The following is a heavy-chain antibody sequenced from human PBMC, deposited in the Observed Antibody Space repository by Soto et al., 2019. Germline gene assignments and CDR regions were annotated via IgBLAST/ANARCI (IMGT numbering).Heavy chain of an antibody. CDR2: VYNSGST. CDR3: ARYRREAVAGYTLDN. CDR1: GGSISSNY. D-gene: IGHD6-13*01. V-gene: IGHV4-59*01. Sequence: SETLSLTCTVSGGSISSNYWTWIRQPPGKGLEWIGYVYNSGSTNYNPSLKSRVTISEDTSKSQFSLKVNSMTAAGTAVYYCARYRREAVAGYTLDNWGQGILVTVS. J-gene: IGHJ4*02.